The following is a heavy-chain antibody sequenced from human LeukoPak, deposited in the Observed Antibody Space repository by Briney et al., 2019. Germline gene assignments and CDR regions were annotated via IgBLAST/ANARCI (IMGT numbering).Heavy chain of an antibody. J-gene: IGHJ4*02. Sequence: GGSLRLSCAASGFTFSSYAMSWVRQALGKGLERVSAISGSGSSTYYADSVKGRFTISRDNSKNTLYLQMNSLRAEDTAVYYCAKPSLIVGATVGFDYWGQGTLVTVSS. V-gene: IGHV3-23*01. CDR3: AKPSLIVGATVGFDY. D-gene: IGHD1-26*01. CDR1: GFTFSSYA. CDR2: ISGSGSST.